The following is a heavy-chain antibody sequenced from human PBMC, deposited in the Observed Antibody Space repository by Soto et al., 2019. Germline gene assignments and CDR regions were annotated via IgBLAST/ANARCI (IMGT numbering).Heavy chain of an antibody. Sequence: QDQLVQSGAGVKKPGASVKVSCKASVFTSSGISWERQAPGQRLEWMGWISTHNGNTIYAQKFQGRVIMTMDTSTTTVYMELRSLRPDDTAVYLCAREGILGLFDAYDLWGQGTMVTVSS. CDR1: VFTSSG. J-gene: IGHJ3*01. CDR2: ISTHNGNT. D-gene: IGHD3-3*01. CDR3: AREGILGLFDAYDL. V-gene: IGHV1-18*04.